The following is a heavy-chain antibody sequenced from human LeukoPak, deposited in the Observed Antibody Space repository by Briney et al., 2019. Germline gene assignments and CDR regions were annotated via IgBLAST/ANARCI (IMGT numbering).Heavy chain of an antibody. CDR1: GFTFSSYA. CDR2: ISGSGGST. Sequence: GGSLGPSWEASGFTFSSYAMSGFRQAPGKGLEWVSAISGSGGSTYYADSVKGRFTISRDNSKNTLYLQMNSLRAEDTAVYYCAVTGYYRGYFDYWGQGTLVTVSS. D-gene: IGHD3-9*01. CDR3: AVTGYYRGYFDY. J-gene: IGHJ4*02. V-gene: IGHV3-23*01.